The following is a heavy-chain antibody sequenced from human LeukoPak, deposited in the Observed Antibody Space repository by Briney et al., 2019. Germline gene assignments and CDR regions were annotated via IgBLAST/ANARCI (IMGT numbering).Heavy chain of an antibody. D-gene: IGHD3-22*01. Sequence: PSETLSLTCAVSGYSISSGYYWGWIRQPPGKGLEWIGSIYHSGSTYYNPSLKSRVTISVDTSKNQFSLKLSSVTAADTAVYYCARDRVTMMAREFDYWGQGTLVSVSS. CDR1: GYSISSGYY. J-gene: IGHJ4*02. CDR2: IYHSGST. V-gene: IGHV4-38-2*02. CDR3: ARDRVTMMAREFDY.